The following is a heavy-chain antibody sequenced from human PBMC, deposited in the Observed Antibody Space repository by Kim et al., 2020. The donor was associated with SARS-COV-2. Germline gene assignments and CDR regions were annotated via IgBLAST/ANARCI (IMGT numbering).Heavy chain of an antibody. D-gene: IGHD3-10*01. CDR3: TTRLRFGELLYGY. V-gene: IGHV3-15*01. CDR2: IRRRIDGGAT. Sequence: GGSLRLSCAASGFTLSNTWVSWVRQAPGKGLEWVGRIRRRIDGGATEYAAPVKGRFTISRDDSKDTLYLQMNSLKTEDTAVYYCTTRLRFGELLYGYWGQGTLVTVSS. J-gene: IGHJ4*02. CDR1: GFTLSNTW.